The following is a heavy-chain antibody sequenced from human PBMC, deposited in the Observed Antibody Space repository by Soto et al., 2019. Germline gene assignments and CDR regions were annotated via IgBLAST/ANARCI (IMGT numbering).Heavy chain of an antibody. V-gene: IGHV1-69*13. CDR2: IIPIFGTA. J-gene: IGHJ3*02. CDR3: ARTKSSGPLLSAFDI. Sequence: GASVKVSCKASGGTFSSYAISWVRQAPGQGLEWMGGIIPIFGTANYAQKFQGRVTITADESTSTAYMELSSLRSEDTAVYYCARTKSSGPLLSAFDIWGQGTMVTVSS. CDR1: GGTFSSYA. D-gene: IGHD3-22*01.